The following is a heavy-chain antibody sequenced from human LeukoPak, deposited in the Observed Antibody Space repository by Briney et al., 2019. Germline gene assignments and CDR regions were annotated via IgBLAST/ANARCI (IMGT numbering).Heavy chain of an antibody. J-gene: IGHJ4*02. CDR1: GFTFSSYA. CDR2: ISGSGRQT. D-gene: IGHD3-9*01. CDR3: AKHLRTHVWFFDY. Sequence: GGSLRLSCAASGFTFSSYALSWVRQVPGKGLEWVSLISGSGRQTEYGDSVKGRFTISRDNSKNTLSLQINSLKAEDTAIYYCAKHLRTHVWFFDYWGQGTLVTVSS. V-gene: IGHV3-23*01.